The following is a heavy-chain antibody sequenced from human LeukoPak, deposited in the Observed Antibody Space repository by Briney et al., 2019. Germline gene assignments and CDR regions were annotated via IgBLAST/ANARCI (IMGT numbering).Heavy chain of an antibody. D-gene: IGHD6-13*01. V-gene: IGHV3-48*04. CDR1: GFTFSSYS. CDR3: AQDSSSWYFQH. Sequence: GGSLSLSCAAPGFTFSSYSMNWVRQAPGKGREWVSYISSSSTIYYADSVKGRFTISRDNAKNSLYLQMSSQRADDTAVYYCAQDSSSWYFQHWGQGTLVPVS. J-gene: IGHJ1*01. CDR2: ISSSSTI.